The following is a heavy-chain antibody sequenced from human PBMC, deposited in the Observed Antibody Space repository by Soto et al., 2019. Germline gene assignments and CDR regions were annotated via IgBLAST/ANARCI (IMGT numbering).Heavy chain of an antibody. CDR3: ARVSGSYYYGIDV. CDR2: IYHSGST. CDR1: GGSISSSYW. J-gene: IGHJ6*02. Sequence: QVQLQESGPGLVKPSGTLSLTCAVSGGSISSSYWWSWVRQPPGKGLEWIGEIYHSGSTNYNTSLQSRVTISVDQSKNQFSLKVTSVTAADTAVYYCARVSGSYYYGIDVWGQGTTVTVSS. V-gene: IGHV4-4*02.